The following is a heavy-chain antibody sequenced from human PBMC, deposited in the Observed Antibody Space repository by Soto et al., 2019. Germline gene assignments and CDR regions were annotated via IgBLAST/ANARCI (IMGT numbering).Heavy chain of an antibody. CDR2: INHSGST. CDR3: ARGISLSMAEDYYSYYYMDV. Sequence: PSETMSLTCAVYGGSFCGYHWNWIRQPPGKGLEWIGEINHSGSTNYNPSLKSRVTISVDTSKSQFSLNLSSVTAADTAVFYCARGISLSMAEDYYSYYYMDVWDKGTTVTVSS. CDR1: GGSFCGYH. D-gene: IGHD3-10*01. J-gene: IGHJ6*03. V-gene: IGHV4-34*01.